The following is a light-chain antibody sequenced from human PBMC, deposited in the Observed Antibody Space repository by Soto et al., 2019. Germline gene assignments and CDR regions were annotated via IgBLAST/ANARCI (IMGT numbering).Light chain of an antibody. J-gene: IGLJ1*01. Sequence: QSVLTQPASVSGSPGQSITISCTGTSSDVGGFNYVSWYQQHPGKAPKLLIFDVYSRPSGISNRFSGSNSGNTAPLTISGLQAEDEADYYCSSYTSTSSDVFGAGTKPTVL. CDR3: SSYTSTSSDV. V-gene: IGLV2-14*01. CDR2: DVY. CDR1: SSDVGGFNY.